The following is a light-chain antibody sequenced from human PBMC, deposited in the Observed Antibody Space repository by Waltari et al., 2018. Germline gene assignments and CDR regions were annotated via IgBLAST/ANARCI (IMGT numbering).Light chain of an antibody. Sequence: QSVLTQPPSVSGAPGQRVTISCTGSGPHLGAGHDSHWYQQLPRAAPKLLIYGSSTRPLGVPDRFFGSTSGTSASLAITGLQAEDEADYYCQSYDTSLSVVFGGGTKLTVL. CDR2: GSS. CDR3: QSYDTSLSVV. J-gene: IGLJ3*02. CDR1: GPHLGAGHD. V-gene: IGLV1-40*01.